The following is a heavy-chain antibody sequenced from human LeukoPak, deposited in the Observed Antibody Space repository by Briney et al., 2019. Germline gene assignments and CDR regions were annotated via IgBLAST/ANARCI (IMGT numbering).Heavy chain of an antibody. Sequence: GGSLRLSCAASGFTFSSYAMSWVRQAPGRGLEWVSAISGSGGSTYYADSVKGRFTISRDNSKNTLYLQMNSLRAEDTAVYYCAHSEWLQSFDYWGQGTLVTVSS. CDR2: ISGSGGST. V-gene: IGHV3-23*01. J-gene: IGHJ4*02. CDR1: GFTFSSYA. D-gene: IGHD3-3*01. CDR3: AHSEWLQSFDY.